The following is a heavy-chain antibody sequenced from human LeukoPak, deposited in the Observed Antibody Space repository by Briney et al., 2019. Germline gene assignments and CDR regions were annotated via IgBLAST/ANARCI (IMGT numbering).Heavy chain of an antibody. V-gene: IGHV3-23*01. CDR2: ISGSGGST. D-gene: IGHD6-13*01. CDR3: AKYGGRYSSSWHDAFDI. CDR1: GFTFSSYA. Sequence: GGSLRLSCAASGFTFSSYAMSWVRQAPGKGLEWVSAISGSGGSTYYADSVKGRFTISRDNSKNTLYLQMNSLRAEDAAVYYCAKYGGRYSSSWHDAFDIWGQGTTVTVSS. J-gene: IGHJ3*02.